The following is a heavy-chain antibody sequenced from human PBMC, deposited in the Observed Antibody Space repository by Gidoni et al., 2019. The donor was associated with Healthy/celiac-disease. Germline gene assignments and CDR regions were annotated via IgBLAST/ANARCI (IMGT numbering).Heavy chain of an antibody. D-gene: IGHD3-3*01. CDR3: ARDLYDFWSGYLGD. CDR1: GCTFSSYE. Sequence: EVQLVESGGGLVQPGGSLRLSCAASGCTFSSYEMNWVRQPPGKGLEWVSYISSSGSTIYYADSVKGRFTISRENAKNSMYLQMNSLRAEDTAVYYCARDLYDFWSGYLGDWGQGTLVTVSS. CDR2: ISSSGSTI. V-gene: IGHV3-48*03. J-gene: IGHJ4*02.